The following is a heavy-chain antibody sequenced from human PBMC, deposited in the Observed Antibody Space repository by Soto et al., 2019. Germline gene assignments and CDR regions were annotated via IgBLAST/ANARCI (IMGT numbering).Heavy chain of an antibody. J-gene: IGHJ4*02. CDR2: ISGSGGST. Sequence: GGSLRLSCAASGFTFSSYAMSWVRQAPGKGLEWVSAISGSGGSTYYADSVKGRFTVARDLSKNTMYLQMNSLRVEDTAVYYCVQVPRPRLDYLFGSVYWGQGSLVTVSS. V-gene: IGHV3-23*01. D-gene: IGHD3-10*01. CDR3: VQVPRPRLDYLFGSVY. CDR1: GFTFSSYA.